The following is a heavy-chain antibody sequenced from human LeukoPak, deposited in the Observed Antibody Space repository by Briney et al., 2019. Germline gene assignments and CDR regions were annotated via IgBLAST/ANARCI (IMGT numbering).Heavy chain of an antibody. CDR2: IKQDGSEK. Sequence: GGSLRLSCEASGFMFNMYWMSWVRQAPGKGLEWVANIKQDGSEKYYVDSVKGRFTISRDNAKNSLYLQMNSLRAEDTAVYYCARDRIQLWTYYYYYMDVWGKGTTVTVSS. D-gene: IGHD5-18*01. J-gene: IGHJ6*03. CDR1: GFMFNMYW. V-gene: IGHV3-7*01. CDR3: ARDRIQLWTYYYYYMDV.